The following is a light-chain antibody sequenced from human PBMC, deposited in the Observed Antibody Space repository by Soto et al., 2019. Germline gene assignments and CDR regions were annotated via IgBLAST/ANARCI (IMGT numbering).Light chain of an antibody. J-gene: IGKJ3*01. CDR3: HYYADSPGS. V-gene: IGKV3-20*01. CDR2: RVS. Sequence: EIVLTQSPGTLSLSPGDRATLSCRASQAFNTYLAWYQQKPGQAPRLLIYRVSTRATGIPDRFSGSGSGTDFTLTIIKLEPEDFAVYYCHYYADSPGSFGPGTKVDIK. CDR1: QAFNTY.